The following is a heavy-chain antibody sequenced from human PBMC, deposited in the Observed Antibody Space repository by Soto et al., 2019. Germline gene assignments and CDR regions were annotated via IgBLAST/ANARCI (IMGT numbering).Heavy chain of an antibody. D-gene: IGHD1-1*01. CDR3: TRGIGTTGTTSAY. J-gene: IGHJ4*02. V-gene: IGHV3-48*02. CDR2: ISSSSSTI. Sequence: EVQLAESGGGLVQPGGSLRLSCEASGFTFSTYSMSWVRQAPGKGLEWVSYISSSSSTIYYADSVKGRFTISRDNAKNSLYLQMNSLRDEDTAVYYCTRGIGTTGTTSAYWGQGTLVTVSS. CDR1: GFTFSTYS.